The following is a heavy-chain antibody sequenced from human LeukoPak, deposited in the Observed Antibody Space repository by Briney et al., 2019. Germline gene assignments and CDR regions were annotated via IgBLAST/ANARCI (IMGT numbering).Heavy chain of an antibody. V-gene: IGHV3-74*01. CDR2: INSDGGST. D-gene: IGHD3-22*01. CDR1: GFTFSSYW. CDR3: ARITGYDGSGFPVDFDY. Sequence: PGGSLRLSCAASGFTFSSYWMHWVRHAPGKGLVWVSRINSDGGSTSYADSVKGRFTISRDNAKNTLYLQMNSLRAEDTAVYYCARITGYDGSGFPVDFDYRGQGTLVTVSS. J-gene: IGHJ4*02.